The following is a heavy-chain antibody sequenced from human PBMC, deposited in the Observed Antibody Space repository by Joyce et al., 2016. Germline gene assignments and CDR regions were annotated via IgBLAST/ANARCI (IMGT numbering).Heavy chain of an antibody. CDR1: GFSFRYFW. J-gene: IGHJ5*02. Sequence: EVYLVESGGGLVQPGGSLRLSCAASGFSFRYFWVDWVRQAPGKGVEWVAQINEDGSEKNYMDSLRGRFTISRDNAKNSVDLQINSLRVEDTAVYYCTRGSGTGWFDPWGQGTLVTVSS. V-gene: IGHV3-7*03. D-gene: IGHD6-13*01. CDR3: TRGSGTGWFDP. CDR2: INEDGSEK.